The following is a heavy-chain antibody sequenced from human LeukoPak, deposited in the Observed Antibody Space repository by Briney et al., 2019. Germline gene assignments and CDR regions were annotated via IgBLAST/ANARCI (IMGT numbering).Heavy chain of an antibody. J-gene: IGHJ3*02. CDR1: GYTFTGYY. D-gene: IGHD1-26*01. CDR3: ARDRAKWDAFDI. CDR2: INPTSGGT. Sequence: GASVKVSRKASGYTFTGYYMHWVRQAPGQGLEWMGWINPTSGGTNYAQKFQGRVTMTRDTSISTAYMELSRLRSDDTAVYYCARDRAKWDAFDIWGQGTMVTVSS. V-gene: IGHV1-2*02.